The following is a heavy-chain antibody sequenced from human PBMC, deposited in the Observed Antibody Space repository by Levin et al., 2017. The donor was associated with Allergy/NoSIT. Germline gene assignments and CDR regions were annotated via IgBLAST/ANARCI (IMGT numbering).Heavy chain of an antibody. V-gene: IGHV4-59*08. Sequence: KASETLSLTCTVSGGSISGYYWNWIRQPPGKGLEWIGYVYYSGSTNYNPSLKSRVTISVDTSKSQFSLKLSSVAAADTAVYYCAGSPYYYDSLDIWGQGTMVTVSS. CDR2: VYYSGST. CDR1: GGSISGYY. D-gene: IGHD3-22*01. CDR3: AGSPYYYDSLDI. J-gene: IGHJ3*02.